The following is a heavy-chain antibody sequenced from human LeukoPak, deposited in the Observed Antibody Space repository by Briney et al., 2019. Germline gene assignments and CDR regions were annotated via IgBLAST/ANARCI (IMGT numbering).Heavy chain of an antibody. V-gene: IGHV3-48*01. D-gene: IGHD1-1*01. CDR1: SFTFSRYS. J-gene: IGHJ4*02. Sequence: GGPLTLSCAASSFTFSRYSMNWLRQAPGKGLEWVSYLTSSSTIYYGDSVKGRFTISRENAKKPLYLQMNSLRAEDTAVYYCARRGASTGELDYWGQGTLVTVSS. CDR3: ARRGASTGELDY. CDR2: LTSSSTI.